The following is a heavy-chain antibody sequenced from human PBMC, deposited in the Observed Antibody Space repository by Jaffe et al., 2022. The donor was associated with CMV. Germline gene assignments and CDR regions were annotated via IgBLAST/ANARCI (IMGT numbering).Heavy chain of an antibody. D-gene: IGHD2-21*02. CDR1: GGSFSDYY. V-gene: IGHV4-34*02. Sequence: QVQLQQWGAGLLKPSETLSLTCAIDGGSFSDYYWTWIRQSPGKGLEWIGEIDHNGNTNYNPSLKSRLTISRDTSKNQFSLDLNSATAADTAVYYCARGPLHMVMVTTPGYWYFDLWGRGTLVTVSS. CDR2: IDHNGNT. CDR3: ARGPLHMVMVTTPGYWYFDL. J-gene: IGHJ2*01.